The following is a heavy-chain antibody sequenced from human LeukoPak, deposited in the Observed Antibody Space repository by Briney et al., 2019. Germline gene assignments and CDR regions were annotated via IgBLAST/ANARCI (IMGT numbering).Heavy chain of an antibody. CDR3: ARESWALTGYYNGFDY. D-gene: IGHD3-9*01. CDR1: GFTFSSYW. CDR2: IEQDGSEK. J-gene: IGHJ4*02. V-gene: IGHV3-7*03. Sequence: GGSLRLSCAASGFTFSSYWMSWVRQAPGKGLEWVANIEQDGSEKYYVDSVKGRFTISRDNAKNSLYLQMNSLRAGDTAVYYCARESWALTGYYNGFDYWGQGTLVTVSS.